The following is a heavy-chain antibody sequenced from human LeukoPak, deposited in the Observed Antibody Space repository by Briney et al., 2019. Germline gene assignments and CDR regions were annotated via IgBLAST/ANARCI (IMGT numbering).Heavy chain of an antibody. CDR3: ARAVGTYYYDSSGYGLDY. CDR1: GFTFSSYS. J-gene: IGHJ4*01. D-gene: IGHD3-22*01. CDR2: ISSSGSTI. Sequence: PGGSLRLSCAASGFTFSSYSMNWVRQAPGKGLEWVSYISSSGSTIYYADSVKGRFTISRDNAKNSLYLQMNSLRDEDTAVYYCARAVGTYYYDSSGYGLDYWGHGTLVTVSS. V-gene: IGHV3-48*02.